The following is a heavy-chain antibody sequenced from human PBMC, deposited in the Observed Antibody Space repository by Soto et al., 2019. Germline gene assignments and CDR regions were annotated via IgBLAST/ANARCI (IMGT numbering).Heavy chain of an antibody. CDR2: ISPKFGRT. D-gene: IGHD2-15*01. CDR3: ARDDCNGGSCDGGHYLDL. CDR1: DYIFLAYG. Sequence: QVQLVQSGPEVKKAGASVKVSCTAPTDYIFLAYGFDWVRQAPGQGLEWMGWISPKFGRTNYARTLQDRFAMTTDVSTKTVSMELRDLRSDDTAVYYCARDDCNGGSCDGGHYLDLWGRGTPRSVSS. V-gene: IGHV1-18*01. J-gene: IGHJ2*01.